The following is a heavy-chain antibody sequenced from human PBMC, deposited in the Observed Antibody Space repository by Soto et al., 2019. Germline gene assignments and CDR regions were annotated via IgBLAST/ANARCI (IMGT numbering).Heavy chain of an antibody. J-gene: IGHJ5*02. CDR1: GYSFTNND. D-gene: IGHD3-16*01. CDR2: MNPGSGDT. Sequence: ASVKVSCKASGYSFTNNDVSWVRQATGQGLEWMGWMNPGSGDTGYAQKFQGRVTMTRDVSIATAYMELSSLRSDDTAIYYCARMATFGSLNWFDPWGQGTLVTVSS. CDR3: ARMATFGSLNWFDP. V-gene: IGHV1-8*01.